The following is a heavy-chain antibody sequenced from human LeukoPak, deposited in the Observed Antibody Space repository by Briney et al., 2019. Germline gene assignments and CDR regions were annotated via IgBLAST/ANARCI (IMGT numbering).Heavy chain of an antibody. V-gene: IGHV4-39*01. D-gene: IGHD3-22*01. CDR2: MYYSGST. Sequence: SETLSLTCSVSGGSISSSSYYWGWFRQPPGKGLEWIGNMYYSGSTYYNPSLKSRVTISVDTSKNQFSLKLSSVTAADTAVYYCARLRLLPSPYYFDYWGQGTLVTVSS. CDR3: ARLRLLPSPYYFDY. CDR1: GGSISSSSYY. J-gene: IGHJ4*02.